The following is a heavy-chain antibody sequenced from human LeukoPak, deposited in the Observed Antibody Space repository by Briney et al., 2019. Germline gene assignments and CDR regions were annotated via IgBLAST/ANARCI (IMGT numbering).Heavy chain of an antibody. CDR1: GGSFSGYY. V-gene: IGHV4-34*01. J-gene: IGHJ4*02. CDR3: ARGSRGMEWLLYRRGFDY. CDR2: INHSGST. Sequence: SETLSLTCAVYGGSFSGYYWSWIRQPPGKGLERIGEINHSGSTNYNPSLKSRVTISVDTSKNQFSLKLSSVTAADTAVYYCARGSRGMEWLLYRRGFDYWGQGTLVTVSS. D-gene: IGHD3-3*01.